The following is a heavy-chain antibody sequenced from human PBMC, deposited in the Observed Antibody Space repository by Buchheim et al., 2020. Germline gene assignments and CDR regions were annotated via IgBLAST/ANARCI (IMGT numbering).Heavy chain of an antibody. D-gene: IGHD6-19*01. CDR1: GGSISSYY. V-gene: IGHV4-59*01. Sequence: QVQLQESGPGLVKPSETLSLTCTVSGGSISSYYWSWIRQPPGKGLEWIGYIYYSGSTNYNPSLKSRVTISVDTSKKQFSLKLSSVTAADTAVYYCARDRGYSSGWVYYYYYGMDVWGQGTT. J-gene: IGHJ6*02. CDR3: ARDRGYSSGWVYYYYYGMDV. CDR2: IYYSGST.